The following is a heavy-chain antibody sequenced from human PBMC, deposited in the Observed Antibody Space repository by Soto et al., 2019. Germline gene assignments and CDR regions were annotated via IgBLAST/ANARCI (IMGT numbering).Heavy chain of an antibody. D-gene: IGHD3-16*01. V-gene: IGHV4-59*01. J-gene: IGHJ4*02. Sequence: SETLSLTCTVSGGSISSYYWSWIRQPPGKGLEWIGFIYYSGSTNYNPSLKSRVTISIDTSKNQFSLKLTSVTAVDTAVYFCARAPFSHWADYWGQGTLVTVSS. CDR3: ARAPFSHWADY. CDR1: GGSISSYY. CDR2: IYYSGST.